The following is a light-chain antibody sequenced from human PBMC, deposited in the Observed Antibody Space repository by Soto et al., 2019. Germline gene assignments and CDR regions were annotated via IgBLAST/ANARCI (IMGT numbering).Light chain of an antibody. V-gene: IGKV1-5*03. CDR1: QTISSW. CDR2: KAS. J-gene: IGKJ1*01. CDR3: QHYNSYSEA. Sequence: DIQRTQSPSTLSGSVGDRVTITCRASQTISSWLAWYQQKPGKAPKLLIYKASTLKSGVPSRFSGSGSGTEFNLTISSLQPDDFATYYCQHYNSYSEAFGQGTKVEIK.